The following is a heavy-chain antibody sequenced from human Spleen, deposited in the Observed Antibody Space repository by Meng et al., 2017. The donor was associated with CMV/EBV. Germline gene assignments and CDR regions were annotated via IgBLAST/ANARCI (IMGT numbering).Heavy chain of an antibody. Sequence: TFSSYGMHWVRQAPGKGLEWVAFIRYDGSNKYYADSVKGRFTISRDNSKNTLYLQMNSLRAEDTAVYYCAKDYTVPHDCSSTSCSPGDWGQGTLVTVSS. V-gene: IGHV3-30*02. CDR2: IRYDGSNK. J-gene: IGHJ4*02. CDR3: AKDYTVPHDCSSTSCSPGD. CDR1: TFSSYG. D-gene: IGHD2-2*01.